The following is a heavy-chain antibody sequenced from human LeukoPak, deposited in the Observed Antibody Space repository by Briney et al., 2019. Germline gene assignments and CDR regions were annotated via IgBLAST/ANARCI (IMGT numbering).Heavy chain of an antibody. Sequence: ASETLSLTCTVSGGSISSYYWSWIRQPPGKGLEWIGYIYYSGSTNYNPSLKSRVTISVDTSKNQFSLKLSSVTAADTAVYYCAKDGHYVWGSYRLNWFDPWGQGTLVTVSS. D-gene: IGHD3-16*02. J-gene: IGHJ5*02. V-gene: IGHV4-59*01. CDR2: IYYSGST. CDR1: GGSISSYY. CDR3: AKDGHYVWGSYRLNWFDP.